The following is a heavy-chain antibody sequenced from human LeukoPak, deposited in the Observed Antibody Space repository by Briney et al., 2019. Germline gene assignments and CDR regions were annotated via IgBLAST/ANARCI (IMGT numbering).Heavy chain of an antibody. CDR1: GYTFTSYD. CDR3: ARFRMEGATTGPYNWFDP. V-gene: IGHV1-8*01. CDR2: MNPNSGNT. Sequence: GSVKVSCKASGYTFTSYDINWVRQATGQGLEWMGWMNPNSGNTGYAQKFQGRVTMTRNTSISTAYMGLSSLRSEDTAVYYCARFRMEGATTGPYNWFDPWGQGTLVTVSS. D-gene: IGHD1-26*01. J-gene: IGHJ5*02.